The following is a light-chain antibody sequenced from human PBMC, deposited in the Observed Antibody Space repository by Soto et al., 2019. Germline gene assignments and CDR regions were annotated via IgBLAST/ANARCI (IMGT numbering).Light chain of an antibody. CDR2: GAS. CDR3: QQYGSSPYT. J-gene: IGKJ2*01. V-gene: IGKV3-20*01. CDR1: QSISSY. Sequence: TQSPSSLSASVGDRVTITCRASQSISSYLSWYQQKPGQAPRLLMYGASSRATGIPDRFSGTGSGTDFTLTISRLEPEDFAVYYCQQYGSSPYTFGLGTKLEIK.